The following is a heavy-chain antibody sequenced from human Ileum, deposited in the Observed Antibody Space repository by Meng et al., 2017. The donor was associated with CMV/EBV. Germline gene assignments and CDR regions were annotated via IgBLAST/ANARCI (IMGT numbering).Heavy chain of an antibody. CDR2: IWYDGSNK. V-gene: IGHV3-30*02. J-gene: IGHJ4*02. CDR1: GFTFSSYG. Sequence: GGSLRLSCAASGFTFSSYGMHWVRQAPGKGLEWVAVIWYDGSNKYYADSVKGRFTISRDISKNTLFLQMNSLRAEDTAVYYCAKDGVGGHFDYWGQGKLVNGAS. CDR3: AKDGVGGHFDY. D-gene: IGHD2-8*01.